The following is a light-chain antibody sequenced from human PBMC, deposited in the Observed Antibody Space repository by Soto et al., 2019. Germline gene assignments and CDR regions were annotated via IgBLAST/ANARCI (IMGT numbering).Light chain of an antibody. Sequence: VMTQSPATLSLSPGDRAALSCRASQVISNNLAWFQQKPGQAPRLLIYGGVTRATGVPARFSGSGSGTEFTLTITSLQSEDFAVYYCQLSNNWPPITLGQGTRLEIK. CDR3: QLSNNWPPIT. V-gene: IGKV3-15*01. CDR2: GGV. J-gene: IGKJ5*01. CDR1: QVISNN.